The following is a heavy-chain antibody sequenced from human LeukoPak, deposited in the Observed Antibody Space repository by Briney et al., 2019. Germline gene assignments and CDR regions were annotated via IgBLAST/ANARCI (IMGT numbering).Heavy chain of an antibody. CDR1: GGSTTSPGYF. J-gene: IGHJ4*02. CDR3: ARVSGYDYSGNSLYYLDS. Sequence: SQTLSLTCTVSGGSTTSPGYFWSWIRQHPGKGLEWIGYIYYSGSTYYNPSLKSRLTISLDTSKNQLSLKLSSVTAADTAIYYCARVSGYDYSGNSLYYLDSWGQGTLVTVSS. CDR2: IYYSGST. V-gene: IGHV4-31*03. D-gene: IGHD4-23*01.